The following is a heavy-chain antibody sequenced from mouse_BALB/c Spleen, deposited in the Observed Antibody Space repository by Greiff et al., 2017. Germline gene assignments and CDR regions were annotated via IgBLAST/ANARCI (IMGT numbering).Heavy chain of an antibody. J-gene: IGHJ3*01. CDR1: GFTFSSYT. V-gene: IGHV5-6-4*01. D-gene: IGHD1-1*01. Sequence: EVQRVESGGGLVKPGGSLKLSCAASGFTFSSYTMSWVRQTPEKRLEWVATISSGGSYTYYPDSVKGRFTISRDNAKNTLYLQMSSLKSEDTAMYYCTRGDGTSFAYWGQGTLVTVSA. CDR3: TRGDGTSFAY. CDR2: ISSGGSYT.